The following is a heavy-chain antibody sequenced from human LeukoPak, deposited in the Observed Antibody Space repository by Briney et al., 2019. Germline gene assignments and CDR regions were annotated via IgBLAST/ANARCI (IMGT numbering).Heavy chain of an antibody. V-gene: IGHV4-34*01. J-gene: IGHJ5*02. CDR2: INHSGGT. CDR1: GGSFSGYY. CDR3: ARGRTKITIFGVVIMGWFDP. Sequence: SETLSLTCAVYGGSFSGYYWSWIRQPPGKGLEWIGEINHSGGTNYNPSLKCRVTISVDTSKNQFSLKLSSVTAADTAVYDCARGRTKITIFGVVIMGWFDPWGQGTLVTVSS. D-gene: IGHD3-3*01.